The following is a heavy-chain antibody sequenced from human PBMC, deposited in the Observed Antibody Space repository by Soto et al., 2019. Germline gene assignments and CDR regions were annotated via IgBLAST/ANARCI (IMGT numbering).Heavy chain of an antibody. CDR1: GFRFSTYI. CDR3: TRDPVPDSSGCFPFEY. J-gene: IGHJ4*02. CDR2: ISTTNSYI. V-gene: IGHV3-21*01. Sequence: GGSLRLSCAASGFRFSTYIMNCVRQAPGKGLEWFASISTTNSYIYYADSVRGRFTISIDNAKNSLFLQMNSLRAEDTAVYYCTRDPVPDSSGCFPFEYWGQGTMVTVSS. D-gene: IGHD3-22*01.